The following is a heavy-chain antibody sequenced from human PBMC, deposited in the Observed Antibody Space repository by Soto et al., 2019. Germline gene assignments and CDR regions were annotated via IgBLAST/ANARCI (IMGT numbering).Heavy chain of an antibody. D-gene: IGHD6-13*01. CDR3: ARSPRSSPYFDY. CDR2: IYPGDYET. V-gene: IGHV5-51*01. Sequence: GESLKISCQCSGYTFSNFWIAWVRQLPGKGLEWMGIIYPGDYETRYSPSFHGKVTISADRSIGTAYLQWSSLEASDSAFYFCARSPRSSPYFDYWGQGALVTVPQ. CDR1: GYTFSNFW. J-gene: IGHJ4*02.